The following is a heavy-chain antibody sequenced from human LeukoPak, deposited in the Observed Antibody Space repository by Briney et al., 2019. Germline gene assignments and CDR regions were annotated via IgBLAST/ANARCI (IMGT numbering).Heavy chain of an antibody. CDR2: IYYSGST. CDR1: GGSISSSSYY. CDR3: ARGQVGYYHYMDV. J-gene: IGHJ6*03. V-gene: IGHV4-39*07. Sequence: PSETLSLTCTVSGGSISSSSYYWGWIRQPPGKGLEWIGSIYYSGSTYYDPSLKSRVTISVDTSKNQFSLKLSSVTAADTAVYYCARGQVGYYHYMDVWGKGTTVTVSS.